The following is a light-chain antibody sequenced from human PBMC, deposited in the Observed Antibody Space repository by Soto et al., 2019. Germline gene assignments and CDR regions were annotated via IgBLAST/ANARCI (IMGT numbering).Light chain of an antibody. CDR2: EVS. J-gene: IGLJ1*01. Sequence: QSALTQPASVSGSPGQSITISCTGTSSDVGGYNYVSWYQQHPGKAPKLMIYEVSNRPSGVSHRFSGSKSGNTASLTISGLQAEDEADYYCSSYTSSSTTYVFGGGTKLTVL. V-gene: IGLV2-14*01. CDR1: SSDVGGYNY. CDR3: SSYTSSSTTYV.